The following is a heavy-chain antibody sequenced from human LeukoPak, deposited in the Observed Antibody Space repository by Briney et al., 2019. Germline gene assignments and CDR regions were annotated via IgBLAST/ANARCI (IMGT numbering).Heavy chain of an antibody. CDR2: IYYSGST. Sequence: SETLSLTCTVSGVSISSYYWSWIRQPPGKGLEWIGYIYYSGSTNYNPSLKSRVTISVDTSKNQFSLKLSSMTAADTAVYYCARDRNYYHRWGQGTLVTVSS. V-gene: IGHV4-59*01. J-gene: IGHJ4*02. CDR3: ARDRNYYHR. D-gene: IGHD3-10*01. CDR1: GVSISSYY.